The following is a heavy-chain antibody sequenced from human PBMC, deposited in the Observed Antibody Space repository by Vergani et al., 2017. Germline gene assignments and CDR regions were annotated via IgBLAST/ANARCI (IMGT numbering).Heavy chain of an antibody. V-gene: IGHV3-30*03. D-gene: IGHD4-11*01. CDR1: GFSFTSYG. CDR3: ARDLSYSTAWPFFDS. Sequence: QVRLVESGGGVVQPGRSLRLSCAASGFSFTSYGMHWVRQPPGKGLEWLATITFAGNQKDYTEAVRGRFTISRDRSKTLSLQMDSLRVEDTAMYFCARDLSYSTAWPFFDSRGQGTLVTVSS. CDR2: ITFAGNQK. J-gene: IGHJ4*02.